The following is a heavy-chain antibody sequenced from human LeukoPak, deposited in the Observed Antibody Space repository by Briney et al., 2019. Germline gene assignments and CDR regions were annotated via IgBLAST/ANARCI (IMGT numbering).Heavy chain of an antibody. CDR3: ARLEVGATKGPSRDY. CDR1: GGSISSSSYY. CDR2: IYYSGST. V-gene: IGHV4-39*01. J-gene: IGHJ4*02. D-gene: IGHD1-26*01. Sequence: KSSETLSLTCTVSGGSISSSSYYWGWIRQPPGKGLEWIGSIYYSGSTYYNPSLKSRVTISVDTSKNQFSLKLSSVTAADTAVYYCARLEVGATKGPSRDYWGQGTLVTVSS.